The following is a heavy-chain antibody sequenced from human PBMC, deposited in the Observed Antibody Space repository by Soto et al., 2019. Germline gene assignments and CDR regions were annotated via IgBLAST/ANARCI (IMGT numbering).Heavy chain of an antibody. D-gene: IGHD2-21*02. CDR3: ARTQAAYCGGDCYSFDY. J-gene: IGHJ4*02. Sequence: QVQLVQSGAEVKKPGSSVKVSCKASGGTFSSYAISWVRQAPGQGLEWMGGIIPIFGTANYAQKFQGRVTITADESTSTAYMELSSLRSEGTAVYYCARTQAAYCGGDCYSFDYWGQGTLVTVSS. CDR2: IIPIFGTA. V-gene: IGHV1-69*01. CDR1: GGTFSSYA.